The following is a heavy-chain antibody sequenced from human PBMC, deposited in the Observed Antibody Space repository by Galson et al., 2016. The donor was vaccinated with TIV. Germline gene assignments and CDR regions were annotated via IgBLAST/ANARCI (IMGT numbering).Heavy chain of an antibody. D-gene: IGHD3-10*01. Sequence: SLRLSCAASGFTFDDYGMSWVRQAPGKGLEWVSGITWNADNTGYADSVRGRFTISRDNAKNSLYLHMNALKTEDTAVYYCTTGESGRGSGSYYDPTGDYWGQGTLVTVSS. CDR1: GFTFDDYG. CDR2: ITWNADNT. J-gene: IGHJ4*02. CDR3: TTGESGRGSGSYYDPTGDY. V-gene: IGHV3-20*04.